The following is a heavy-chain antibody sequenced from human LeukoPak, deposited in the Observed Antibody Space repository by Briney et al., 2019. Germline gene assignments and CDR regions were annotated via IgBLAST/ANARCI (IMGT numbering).Heavy chain of an antibody. CDR3: ARVGSSGWLSL. Sequence: GSLRLSCAASGFSVSNTYMSWVRQAPGKGLEWVSVIYSGDSGVSTYYADSVKGRFTISRDNSKNTLYLQMNSLRVEDTALYYCARVGSSGWLSLWGQGTLVTVSS. CDR1: GFSVSNTY. D-gene: IGHD6-19*01. CDR2: IYSGDSGVST. J-gene: IGHJ1*01. V-gene: IGHV3-53*05.